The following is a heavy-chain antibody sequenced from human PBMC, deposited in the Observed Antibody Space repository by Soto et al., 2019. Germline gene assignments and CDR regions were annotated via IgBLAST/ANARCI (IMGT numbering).Heavy chain of an antibody. CDR3: ARAAVPSYYYYYGMDV. Sequence: GASVKVSCKASGGTFSSYAISWVRQAPGQGLEWMGGIIPIFGTANYAQKFQGRVTITADESTSTAYMELSSLGSEDTAVFYCARAAVPSYYYYYGMDVWGQGPTVTVSS. V-gene: IGHV1-69*13. J-gene: IGHJ6*02. CDR2: IIPIFGTA. CDR1: GGTFSSYA. D-gene: IGHD4-4*01.